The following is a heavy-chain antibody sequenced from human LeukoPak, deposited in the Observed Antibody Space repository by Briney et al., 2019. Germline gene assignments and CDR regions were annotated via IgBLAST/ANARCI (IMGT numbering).Heavy chain of an antibody. D-gene: IGHD3-10*01. CDR2: ISSSGSTI. V-gene: IGHV3-48*03. J-gene: IGHJ4*02. CDR1: GFTFSSYE. Sequence: GGSLRLSCAASGFTFSSYEMNWVRQAPGKGLEWVSYISSSGSTIYYADSVKGRFTISRDNAKNSLYLQMNSLRAEDTAVYHCATVDYYGPPPFDYWGQGTLVTVSS. CDR3: ATVDYYGPPPFDY.